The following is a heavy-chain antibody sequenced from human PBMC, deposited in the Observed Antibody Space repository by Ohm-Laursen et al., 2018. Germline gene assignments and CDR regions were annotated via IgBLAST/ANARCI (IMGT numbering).Heavy chain of an antibody. V-gene: IGHV1-8*01. CDR1: GYTFTSYD. D-gene: IGHD6-13*01. CDR2: MNPNSGNT. Sequence: AASVKVSCKSSGYTFTSYDINWVRQATGQGLEWMGWMNPNSGNTGYAQRFQGRVTMTRSTSISTAYMELSGLTSEDTAVYYCSRGGYSSSWTLDYWGQGTLVTVSS. CDR3: SRGGYSSSWTLDY. J-gene: IGHJ4*02.